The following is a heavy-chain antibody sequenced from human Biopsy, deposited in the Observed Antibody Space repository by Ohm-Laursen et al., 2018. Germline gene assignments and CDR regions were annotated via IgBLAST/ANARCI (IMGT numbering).Heavy chain of an antibody. CDR2: IYYTGIT. Sequence: SETLSLTCTVSGGSISSYYWSWIRQPPGKGLEWIGYIYYTGITNYNPSLKSRVTISADTSINPLSLRLTFGTAADTAVYYCARHAPSYSGSYWRYFDHWGRGTLVTVSS. J-gene: IGHJ2*01. V-gene: IGHV4-59*08. CDR1: GGSISSYY. D-gene: IGHD1-26*01. CDR3: ARHAPSYSGSYWRYFDH.